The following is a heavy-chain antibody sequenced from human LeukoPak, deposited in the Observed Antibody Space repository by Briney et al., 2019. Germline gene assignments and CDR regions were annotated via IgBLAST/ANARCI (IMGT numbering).Heavy chain of an antibody. CDR1: GFTFSRYW. J-gene: IGHJ6*02. CDR2: IKQDGSQK. CDR3: AGSGSNPTYYYYHGMGV. D-gene: IGHD1-26*01. Sequence: RTGGSLRLSCAASGFTFSRYWMSWVRQAPGKGLEWVANIKQDGSQKYYVDSVKGRFTISRDNAKNSVHLQMNSLRAEDTALYYCAGSGSNPTYYYYHGMGVWGQGTTVTVSS. V-gene: IGHV3-7*01.